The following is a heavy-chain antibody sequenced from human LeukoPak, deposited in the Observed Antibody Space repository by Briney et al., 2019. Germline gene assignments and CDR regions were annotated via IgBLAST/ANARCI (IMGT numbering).Heavy chain of an antibody. CDR1: GYSISSGYY. J-gene: IGHJ6*03. CDR3: ARHAYYDFWSGYLGTSYYYYYMDV. D-gene: IGHD3-3*01. V-gene: IGHV4-38-2*01. CDR2: IYHSGST. Sequence: PSETLSLTCAVSGYSISSGYYWGWIRQPPGKGLEWIGSIYHSGSTYYNPSLKSRVTISVDTSKNQFSLKLSSVTAADTAVYYCARHAYYDFWSGYLGTSYYYYYMDVWGKGTTVTVSS.